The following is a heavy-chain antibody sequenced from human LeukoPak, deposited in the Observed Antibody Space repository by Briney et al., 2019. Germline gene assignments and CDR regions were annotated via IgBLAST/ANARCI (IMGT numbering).Heavy chain of an antibody. CDR3: ATEGAIVGATMGYYYYMDV. CDR1: GYPFTGHY. CDR2: INPRNGDT. Sequence: ASVKVSCKASGYPFTGHYVHWVRQAPGHGLEWMGWINPRNGDTHSAQKFQGRVSMTGDTPITTAYMELSSLTSDDTAVYYCATEGAIVGATMGYYYYMDVWGKGTTVTVSS. V-gene: IGHV1-2*02. D-gene: IGHD1-26*01. J-gene: IGHJ6*03.